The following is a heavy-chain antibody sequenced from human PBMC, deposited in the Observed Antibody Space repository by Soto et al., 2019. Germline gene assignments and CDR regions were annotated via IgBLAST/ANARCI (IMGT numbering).Heavy chain of an antibody. CDR1: GSSISSGYY. D-gene: IGHD6-13*01. CDR3: ARVIAAAVTHFDY. CDR2: IYHSGST. J-gene: IGHJ4*02. V-gene: IGHV4-38-2*01. Sequence: SETLSLTCAVSGSSISSGYYWCWSHQPPGKGGWWIGSIYHSGSTYYNPSLKSRFTIPLDTSKNQCSLRLSAVTAADDAVYYCARVIAAAVTHFDYWGQGTLVTVSS.